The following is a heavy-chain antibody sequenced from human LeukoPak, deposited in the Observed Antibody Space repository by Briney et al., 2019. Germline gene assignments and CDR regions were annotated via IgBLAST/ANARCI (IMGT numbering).Heavy chain of an antibody. CDR1: GFTFSTYG. V-gene: IGHV3-30*18. CDR2: ISYEGSYK. CDR3: AKYSSSSNYYYGMDV. Sequence: PGGSLRLACAASGFTFSTYGMHWVRQAPGEGPEWVAVISYEGSYKQYADSVKGRFNISRDNSEKTLYLQMNSLRAEDTAVYYCAKYSSSSNYYYGMDVWGQGTTVTVSS. D-gene: IGHD6-13*01. J-gene: IGHJ6*02.